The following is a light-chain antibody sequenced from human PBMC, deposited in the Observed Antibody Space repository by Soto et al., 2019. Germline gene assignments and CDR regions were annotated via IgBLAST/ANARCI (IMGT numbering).Light chain of an antibody. J-gene: IGKJ5*01. Sequence: EIVMTQSPATLSVSPGERATLSCRASQSVSSNLAWYQQKPGQAPRLLIYGASTRATGIPARFSGSGSGTEFTPTISSLEPEDFAVYYCQQRNNWPRSTFGQGTRLEIK. CDR2: GAS. CDR3: QQRNNWPRST. CDR1: QSVSSN. V-gene: IGKV3-15*01.